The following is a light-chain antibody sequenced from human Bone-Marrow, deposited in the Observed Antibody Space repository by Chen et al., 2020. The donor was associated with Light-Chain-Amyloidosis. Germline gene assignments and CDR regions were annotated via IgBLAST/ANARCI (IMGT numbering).Light chain of an antibody. CDR1: SGSIATNY. Sequence: NFMLTHPHSVSESPGKTVIIPCTRSSGSIATNYVQWYHPPPGSSPTTVINADDHRPSGVPDRFSGSIDRSSNSASLTISGLKTEDEADYYCQSYQGSSQGVFGGGTKLTVL. CDR2: ADD. J-gene: IGLJ3*02. V-gene: IGLV6-57*01. CDR3: QSYQGSSQGV.